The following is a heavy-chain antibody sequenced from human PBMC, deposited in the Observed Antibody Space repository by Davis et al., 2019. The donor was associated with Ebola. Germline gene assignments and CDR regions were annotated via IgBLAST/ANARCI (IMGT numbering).Heavy chain of an antibody. Sequence: GESLKISCAASGFTFSSYGMHWVRQAPGKGLEWVAVIWYDGSNKYYADSVKGRFTISRDNSKNTLYLQMNSLRAEDTAVYYCARELELHPDWGQGTLVTVSS. V-gene: IGHV3-33*01. CDR2: IWYDGSNK. D-gene: IGHD1-7*01. J-gene: IGHJ4*02. CDR3: ARELELHPD. CDR1: GFTFSSYG.